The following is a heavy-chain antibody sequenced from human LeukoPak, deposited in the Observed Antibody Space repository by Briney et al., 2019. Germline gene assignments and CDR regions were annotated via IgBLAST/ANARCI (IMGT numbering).Heavy chain of an antibody. Sequence: GGSLRLSCAASGFTFSSYWMSWVRQAPGKGLEWVANIKQDGSEKYYVDSVKGRFTISRDNAKNSLYLQMNSLRAEDTAVYYCAREVVVPAAQNWFDPWGQGTLVTVSS. CDR1: GFTFSSYW. D-gene: IGHD2-2*01. CDR3: AREVVVPAAQNWFDP. J-gene: IGHJ5*02. CDR2: IKQDGSEK. V-gene: IGHV3-7*01.